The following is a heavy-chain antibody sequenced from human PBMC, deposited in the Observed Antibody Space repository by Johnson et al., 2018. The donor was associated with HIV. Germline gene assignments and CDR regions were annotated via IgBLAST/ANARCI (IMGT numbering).Heavy chain of an antibody. CDR1: GFTFDDYA. CDR3: ARDFVAFGQCTAFDI. CDR2: NDWNGGTR. J-gene: IGHJ3*02. D-gene: IGHD3-10*01. Sequence: EVQLLESGGGVVRPGGSLRLSCAASGFTFDDYAMSWVRQVPGKGLEWVSGNDWNGGTRGYAASVKGRFTISIDNAKNFLYLQMNSLRAEDTALYYCARDFVAFGQCTAFDIWGQVTMVTVSS. V-gene: IGHV3-20*04.